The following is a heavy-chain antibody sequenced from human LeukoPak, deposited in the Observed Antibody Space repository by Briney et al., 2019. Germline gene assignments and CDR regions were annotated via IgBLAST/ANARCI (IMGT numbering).Heavy chain of an antibody. V-gene: IGHV1-58*02. D-gene: IGHD3-22*01. CDR3: AAVFGSGYYYYFDY. CDR2: LAVGSGNT. Sequence: ASVKVSGKASGFSFSSSSMQWVRQARGQRLEWIGWLAVGSGNTNYAQKFQGRVTINRDMSTSTAYMELSSLRSEDTALYYCAAVFGSGYYYYFDYWGQGSLVTVSS. J-gene: IGHJ4*02. CDR1: GFSFSSSS.